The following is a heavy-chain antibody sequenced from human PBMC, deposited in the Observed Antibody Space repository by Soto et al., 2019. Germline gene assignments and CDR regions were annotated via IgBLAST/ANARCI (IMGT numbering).Heavy chain of an antibody. J-gene: IGHJ1*01. D-gene: IGHD3-16*01. CDR2: TSYDGRDK. CDR1: GFTFRSYV. Sequence: QVQLVESGGGVVQPGTSLRVSCVGSGFTFRSYVIHWVRQAPGKGLEWVALTSYDGRDKYYGDSVRGRFTLSRDNSRNTVDLQMDSLRLEDTALYYCARWGTTGGLDVWGQGTLVSVSS. CDR3: ARWGTTGGLDV. V-gene: IGHV3-30*19.